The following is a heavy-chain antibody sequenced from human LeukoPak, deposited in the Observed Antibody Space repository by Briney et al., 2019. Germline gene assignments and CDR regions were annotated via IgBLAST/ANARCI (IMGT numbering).Heavy chain of an antibody. D-gene: IGHD5-18*01. CDR2: INTDGGST. V-gene: IGHV3-74*01. CDR1: GFTFSSYW. J-gene: IGHJ4*02. Sequence: GSLRLSCAASGFTFSSYWMHWVRQAPGKGLVWVSRINTDGGSTTYADSVKGRYTISRDNAKNTLYLQMNSLRAEDTAVYYCARHGYSYGSDYWGQGTLVTVSS. CDR3: ARHGYSYGSDY.